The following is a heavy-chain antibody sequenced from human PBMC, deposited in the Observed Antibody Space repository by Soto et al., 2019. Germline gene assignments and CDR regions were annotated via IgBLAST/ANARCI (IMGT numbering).Heavy chain of an antibody. CDR1: GGTFSSYA. CDR2: IIPIFGTA. Sequence: GASVKVSCKASGGTFSSYAISWVRQAPGQGLEWMGGIIPIFGTANYAQKFQGRVTITADESTSTAYMELSSLRSEDTAVYYCARVLNSYGLPSYYYYYGMDVWGQGTTVTVSS. V-gene: IGHV1-69*13. J-gene: IGHJ6*02. CDR3: ARVLNSYGLPSYYYYYGMDV. D-gene: IGHD5-18*01.